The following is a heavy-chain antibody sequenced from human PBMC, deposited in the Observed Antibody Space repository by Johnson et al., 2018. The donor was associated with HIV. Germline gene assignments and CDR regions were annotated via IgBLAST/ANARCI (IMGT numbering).Heavy chain of an antibody. CDR2: INSDGSST. CDR3: WLVTGAFDI. D-gene: IGHD4-23*01. Sequence: MLLVESGGGVVQPGGSLRLSCAASGFTFDDYGMSWVRQAPGKGLVWVSRINSDGSSTTTADSVKGRFTISRDNSKNTLYLQLNSQRAVDTAVYYCWLVTGAFDIWGQGTMVTVSS. CDR1: GFTFDDYG. V-gene: IGHV3-74*02. J-gene: IGHJ3*02.